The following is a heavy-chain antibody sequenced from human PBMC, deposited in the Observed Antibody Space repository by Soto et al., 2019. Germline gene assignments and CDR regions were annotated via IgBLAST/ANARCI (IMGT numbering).Heavy chain of an antibody. CDR1: GGTFSSYA. CDR2: IIPIFGTA. CDR3: ARALQSYAFDI. V-gene: IGHV1-69*06. Sequence: SVKVSCKASGGTFSSYAISWVRQAPGQGLEWMGGIIPIFGTANYAQKFQGRVTITADKSTSTAYMELSNLRSEDTAVYFCARALQSYAFDIWGQGTMVTVSS. J-gene: IGHJ3*02.